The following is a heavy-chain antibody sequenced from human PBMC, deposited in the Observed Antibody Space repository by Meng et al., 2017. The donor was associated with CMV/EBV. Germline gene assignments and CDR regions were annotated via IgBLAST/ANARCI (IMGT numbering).Heavy chain of an antibody. V-gene: IGHV5-51*01. Sequence: GGSLRPSGKGSGYSFTSYWIGWVRQMPGKGLEWMGIIYPGDSDTRYSPSFQGQVTNSADKSIGPAYLQWGSLKASNTAMYYCARQSGEGVVVPAAIRYYYGMDVWGQGTTVTVSS. D-gene: IGHD2-2*01. J-gene: IGHJ6*02. CDR2: IYPGDSDT. CDR1: GYSFTSYW. CDR3: ARQSGEGVVVPAAIRYYYGMDV.